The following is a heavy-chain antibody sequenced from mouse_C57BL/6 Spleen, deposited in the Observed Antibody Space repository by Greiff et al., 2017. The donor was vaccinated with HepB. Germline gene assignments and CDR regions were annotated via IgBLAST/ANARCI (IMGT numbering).Heavy chain of an antibody. V-gene: IGHV1-61*01. CDR1: GYTFTSYW. CDR2: IYPSDSET. Sequence: VQLQQPGAELVRPGSSVKLSCKASGYTFTSYWMDWVKQRPGQGLEWIGNIYPSDSETHYNQKFKDKATLTVDKSSSTAYMQLSSLTSEDSAVYYCARWTYYAMDYWGQGTSVTVSS. CDR3: ARWTYYAMDY. J-gene: IGHJ4*01.